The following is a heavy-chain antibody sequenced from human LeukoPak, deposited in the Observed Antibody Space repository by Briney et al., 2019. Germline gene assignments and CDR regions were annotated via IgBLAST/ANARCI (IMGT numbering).Heavy chain of an antibody. J-gene: IGHJ6*02. Sequence: GGSLRLSCAASGFTFSTYGMHWVRQAPGKGLEWVAVIPYDGSNKYYADSVKGRFTISRDNSKNTLYLQMNSLRAEDTAVYYCARDPAGYSSSWYPTYYYYGMDVWGQGTTVTVSS. CDR1: GFTFSTYG. CDR3: ARDPAGYSSSWYPTYYYYGMDV. D-gene: IGHD6-13*01. CDR2: IPYDGSNK. V-gene: IGHV3-30*03.